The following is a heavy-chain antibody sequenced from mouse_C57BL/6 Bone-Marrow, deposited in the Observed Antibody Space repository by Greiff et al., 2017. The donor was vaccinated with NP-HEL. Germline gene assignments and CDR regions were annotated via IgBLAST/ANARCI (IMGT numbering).Heavy chain of an antibody. D-gene: IGHD1-1*01. Sequence: EVKVEESGGGLVKPGGSLKLSCAASGFTFSSYTMSWVRQTPEKRLEWVATISGGGGNTYYPDSVKGRFTISRDNAKNTLYMQMSSLRSEDTALYYCARQRNYYGSSSFAYWGQGTLVTVSA. CDR2: ISGGGGNT. J-gene: IGHJ3*01. CDR1: GFTFSSYT. CDR3: ARQRNYYGSSSFAY. V-gene: IGHV5-9*01.